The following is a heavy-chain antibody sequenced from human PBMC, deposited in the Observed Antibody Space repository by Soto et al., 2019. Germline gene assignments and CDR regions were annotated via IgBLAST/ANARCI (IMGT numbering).Heavy chain of an antibody. D-gene: IGHD5-18*01. CDR3: VGDASSGYRGWWDP. V-gene: IGHV1-18*01. CDR1: GYTFTSYG. J-gene: IGHJ5*02. CDR2: LIPYNGDT. Sequence: ASVKVSCKASGYTFTSYGISWVRQAPGQGLEWMGLLIPYNGDTIYAQKFQGRVILTTDTATSTAYMELGSLRSDDTAVYYCVGDASSGYRGWWDPWGQGTLVTVSS.